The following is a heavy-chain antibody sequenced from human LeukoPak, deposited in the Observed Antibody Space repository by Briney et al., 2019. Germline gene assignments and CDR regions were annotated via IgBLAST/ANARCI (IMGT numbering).Heavy chain of an antibody. Sequence: ASVKVSCKASGYTSSNYCIHWLRQAPGQGFEWMGIFNPTYSIPTYAPTFEGRVTMTSDMSTSTFYMELSSLRSEDTAMYYCARALPHRRLMDTTMEQHWFDPWGQGTLVTVSS. CDR1: GYTSSNYC. J-gene: IGHJ5*02. D-gene: IGHD5-18*01. CDR2: FNPTYSIP. V-gene: IGHV1-46*01. CDR3: ARALPHRRLMDTTMEQHWFDP.